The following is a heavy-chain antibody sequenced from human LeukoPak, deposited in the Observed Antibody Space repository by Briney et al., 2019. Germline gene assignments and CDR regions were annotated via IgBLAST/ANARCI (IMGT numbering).Heavy chain of an antibody. V-gene: IGHV3-23*01. D-gene: IGHD2-15*01. Sequence: GGSLRLSCAASGFTFSRSAMTWVRQTPAKGLDWVSSISSSGNTYYADSVKRRFTISRDNSKNTLYLQMRNLKAEDTAFYYCANDYSPDYWGQGTLVAVSS. J-gene: IGHJ4*02. CDR1: GFTFSRSA. CDR2: ISSSGNT. CDR3: ANDYSPDY.